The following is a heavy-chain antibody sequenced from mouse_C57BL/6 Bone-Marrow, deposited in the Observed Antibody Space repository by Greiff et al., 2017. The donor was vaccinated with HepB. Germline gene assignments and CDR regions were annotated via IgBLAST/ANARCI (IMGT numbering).Heavy chain of an antibody. CDR2: ISSGGGDT. J-gene: IGHJ2*01. Sequence: EVQLVESGGGLVKPGGSLKLSCAASGFTFSSYTMAWVRQTPEKRLEWVATISSGGGDTYYPDSVKGRSTISRDNATNSLYLQMSSLRSEDSAVYYCVRGGNFDYWGQGTALTVTA. CDR3: VRGGNFDY. CDR1: GFTFSSYT. V-gene: IGHV5-9*03.